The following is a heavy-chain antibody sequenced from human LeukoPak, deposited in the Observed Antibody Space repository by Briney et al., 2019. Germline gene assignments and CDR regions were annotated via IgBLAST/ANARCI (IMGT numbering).Heavy chain of an antibody. CDR3: ARATVPPTDFQH. D-gene: IGHD4-11*01. J-gene: IGHJ1*01. CDR1: GGSFSGYY. Sequence: SETLSLTCAVYGGSFSGYYWSWIRQPPGKGLEWIGEINHSGSTNYNPSLKSRVTISVDTSKNQFSLKLSSVTAADTAVYYCARATVPPTDFQHWGQGTLVTVSS. V-gene: IGHV4-34*01. CDR2: INHSGST.